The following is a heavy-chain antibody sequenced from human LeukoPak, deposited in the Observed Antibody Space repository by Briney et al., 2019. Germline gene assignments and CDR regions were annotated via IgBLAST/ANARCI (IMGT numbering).Heavy chain of an antibody. CDR2: INHSGST. CDR1: GGSFSGYY. Sequence: PSETLSLTCAVYGGSFSGYYWSWLRQPPGKGLEWIGEINHSGSTNYNPSLKSRVTISVDTSKNQFSLKLSSVTAADTAVYYCARHYDSSGYYPYYFDYWGQGTLVTVSS. J-gene: IGHJ4*02. CDR3: ARHYDSSGYYPYYFDY. V-gene: IGHV4-34*01. D-gene: IGHD3-22*01.